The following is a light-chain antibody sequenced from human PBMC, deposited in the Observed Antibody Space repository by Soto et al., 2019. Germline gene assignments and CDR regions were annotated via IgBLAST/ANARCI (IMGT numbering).Light chain of an antibody. J-gene: IGKJ1*01. CDR2: AAS. CDR3: QQSYRSPWT. V-gene: IGKV1-39*01. Sequence: DIQMTQSPSSLSASVGDRVTITCRASQTISTYLNWYQQKPGKAPKLLIYAASTLQSAVPSRFSGSGSGAEFSLTISSLQLEDCATYYCQQSYRSPWTFGQRTKVEI. CDR1: QTISTY.